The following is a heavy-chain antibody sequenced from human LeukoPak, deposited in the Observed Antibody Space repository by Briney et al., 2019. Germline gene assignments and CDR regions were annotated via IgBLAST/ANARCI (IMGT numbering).Heavy chain of an antibody. Sequence: GGSLRLSCAASGFTFSSYWIHWVRQAPGKGLVWVARINSDGSSTNYADSVKGRFTISRDNAKNTLYLQMSSLRAEDTAVYCCARGGYSYGNWYFDLWGRGTLVTVSS. CDR1: GFTFSSYW. J-gene: IGHJ2*01. CDR3: ARGGYSYGNWYFDL. D-gene: IGHD2-15*01. CDR2: INSDGSST. V-gene: IGHV3-74*01.